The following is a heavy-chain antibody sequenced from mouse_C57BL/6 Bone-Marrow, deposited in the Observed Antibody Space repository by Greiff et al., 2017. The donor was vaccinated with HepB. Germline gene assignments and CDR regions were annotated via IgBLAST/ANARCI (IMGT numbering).Heavy chain of an antibody. V-gene: IGHV5-4*01. CDR2: ISDGGSYT. CDR3: ARDRDYYGGYFDV. D-gene: IGHD1-1*01. CDR1: GFTFSSYA. J-gene: IGHJ1*03. Sequence: EVKVVESGGGLVKPGGSLKLSCAASGFTFSSYAMSWVRQTPEKRLEWVATISDGGSYTYYPDNVKGRFTISRDSAKNNLYLQMSHLKSEDTAMYYCARDRDYYGGYFDVWGTGTTVTVSS.